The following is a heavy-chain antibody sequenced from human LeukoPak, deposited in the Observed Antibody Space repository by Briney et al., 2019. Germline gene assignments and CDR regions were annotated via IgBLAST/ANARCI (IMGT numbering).Heavy chain of an antibody. Sequence: GGSLRLSCAASGFTFSSYGMHWVRQAPGKGLEWVAFIRYDGSNKYYADSVKGRFTISRDNSKNTLYLQMNSLRAEDTAVYYCAKLSSSSSYYYYYYYMDVWAKGTTVTVSS. V-gene: IGHV3-30*02. CDR3: AKLSSSSSYYYYYYYMDV. CDR1: GFTFSSYG. CDR2: IRYDGSNK. D-gene: IGHD6-6*01. J-gene: IGHJ6*03.